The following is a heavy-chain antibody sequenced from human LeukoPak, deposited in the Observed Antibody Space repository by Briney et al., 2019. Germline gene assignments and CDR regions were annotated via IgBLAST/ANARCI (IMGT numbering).Heavy chain of an antibody. CDR3: AKDLIGGVAGMGDAFDI. V-gene: IGHV3-30-3*01. D-gene: IGHD6-19*01. CDR2: ISYDGSNK. CDR1: GFTFSSYA. J-gene: IGHJ3*02. Sequence: GRSLRLSCAASGFTFSSYAMHWVRQAPGKGLEWVAVISYDGSNKYYADSVKGRFTISRDNAKNSLYLQMNSLRAEDTALYYCAKDLIGGVAGMGDAFDIWGQGTMVTVSS.